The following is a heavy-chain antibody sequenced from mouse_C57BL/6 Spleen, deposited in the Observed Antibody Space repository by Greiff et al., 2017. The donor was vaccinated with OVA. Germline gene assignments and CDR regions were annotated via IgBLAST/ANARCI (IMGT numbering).Heavy chain of an antibody. D-gene: IGHD2-1*01. CDR2: IYPGDGDP. CDR1: GYAFSSSW. V-gene: IGHV1-82*01. J-gene: IGHJ1*03. Sequence: QVQLQQSGPELVKPGASVKISCKASGYAFSSSWMNWVKQRPGKGLEWIGRIYPGDGDPNYNGKFKGKATLTADKSSSTAYMHLSSLTSEDSAVYFCARGGGNHWYFDVWGTGTTVTVSS. CDR3: ARGGGNHWYFDV.